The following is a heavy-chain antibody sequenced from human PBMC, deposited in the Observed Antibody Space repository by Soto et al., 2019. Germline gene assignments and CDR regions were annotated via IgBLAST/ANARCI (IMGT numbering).Heavy chain of an antibody. V-gene: IGHV1-18*01. J-gene: IGHJ4*02. CDR1: GYTFTSYG. Sequence: GASVKVSCKASGYTFTSYGISWVRQAPGQGLEWMGWISAYNGNTNYAQKLQGRVTMTTDTSTSTAYMELRSLRSDDTAVYYCARYYYDSSGYYYFDYWGQGTLVTAPQ. D-gene: IGHD3-22*01. CDR2: ISAYNGNT. CDR3: ARYYYDSSGYYYFDY.